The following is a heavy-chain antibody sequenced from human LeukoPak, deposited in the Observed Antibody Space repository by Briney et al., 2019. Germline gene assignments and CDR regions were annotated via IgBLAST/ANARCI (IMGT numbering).Heavy chain of an antibody. J-gene: IGHJ6*02. CDR2: INHSGST. Sequence: RASETLSLTCAVYGGSFSGYYWSWIRQPPGKGLEWIGEINHSGSTNYNPSLKSRVTISVDTSKNQFSLKLSSVTAADTAVYYCARGSEEKIVVVPAASEGPGMDVWGQGTTVTVSS. D-gene: IGHD2-2*01. CDR1: GGSFSGYY. V-gene: IGHV4-34*01. CDR3: ARGSEEKIVVVPAASEGPGMDV.